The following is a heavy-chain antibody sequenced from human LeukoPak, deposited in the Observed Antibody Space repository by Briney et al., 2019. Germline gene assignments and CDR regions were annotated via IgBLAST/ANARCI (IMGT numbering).Heavy chain of an antibody. D-gene: IGHD5-18*01. Sequence: GGSLRLSCAASGFTFSTYTMNWVRQAPGKGLEWVSSITSSSSYIYYADSVKGRFTISRDNAKNSLYLQMNSLRVEDTAVYYCAREGGLQLWGFGYWGQGTLVTVSS. J-gene: IGHJ4*02. CDR2: ITSSSSYI. CDR1: GFTFSTYT. CDR3: AREGGLQLWGFGY. V-gene: IGHV3-21*01.